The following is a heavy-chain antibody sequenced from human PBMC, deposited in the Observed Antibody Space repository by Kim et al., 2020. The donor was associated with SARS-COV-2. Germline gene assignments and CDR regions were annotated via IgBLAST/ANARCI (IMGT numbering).Heavy chain of an antibody. D-gene: IGHD3-3*01. CDR3: ASRDFGVVTYYYYYYGMDV. CDR2: INPNSCGT. J-gene: IGHJ6*02. CDR1: GYTFTGYY. Sequence: ASVKVSCKASGYTFTGYYMHWVRQAPGQGLEWMGWINPNSCGTNYAQKFQGRVTMTRDTSISTAYMELSRLRSDDTAVYYCASRDFGVVTYYYYYYGMDVWGQGTTVTVSS. V-gene: IGHV1-2*02.